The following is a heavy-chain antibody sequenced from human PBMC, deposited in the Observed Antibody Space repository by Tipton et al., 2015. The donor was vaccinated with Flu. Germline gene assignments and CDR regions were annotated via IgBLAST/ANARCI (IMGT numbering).Heavy chain of an antibody. J-gene: IGHJ3*02. CDR1: GGSFSSYF. CDR2: ISPSGST. D-gene: IGHD5-12*01. CDR3: ARDLRGYSGYTGGDAFDI. Sequence: TLSLTCTVSGGSFSSYFWSWIRQSAGKGLEWIGRISPSGSTNYNASLKSRVTMSLDTSKNQSSLRLSSATAADTAIYYCARDLRGYSGYTGGDAFDIWGQGTMVTVSS. V-gene: IGHV4-4*07.